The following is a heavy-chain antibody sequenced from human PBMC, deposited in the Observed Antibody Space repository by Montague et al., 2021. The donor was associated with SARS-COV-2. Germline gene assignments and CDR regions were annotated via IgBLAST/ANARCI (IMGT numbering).Heavy chain of an antibody. V-gene: IGHV4-61*01. CDR3: ASYWQGGSGRGS. CDR2: IDYGGSP. D-gene: IGHD3-10*01. CDR1: GVSVSNRYTH. J-gene: IGHJ5*02. Sequence: SETLSLTCTVSGVSVSNRYTHWSWIRQSPGKGLEWIGHIDYGGSPNYSPSLHSRVTISLDTSKSQLSLRLNSATAADTAAYYCASYWQGGSGRGSWGQGTLVTVSS.